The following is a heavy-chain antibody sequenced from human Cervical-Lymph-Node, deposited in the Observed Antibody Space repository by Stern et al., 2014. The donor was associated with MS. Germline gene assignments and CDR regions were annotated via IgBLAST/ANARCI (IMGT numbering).Heavy chain of an antibody. CDR3: ARERKVERSARLLVSFDV. J-gene: IGHJ3*01. D-gene: IGHD1-1*01. CDR2: LTSRGGT. Sequence: QVQLQQWGAGLLRPSETLSLTCAVHGASFSANYWSWIRQTPGKGLEWIGELTSRGGTHYNPSLMSRASLALAPSGNQFSVKLSSLTAADTAMYYCARERKVERSARLLVSFDVWGQGTLVTVSS. V-gene: IGHV4-34*01. CDR1: GASFSANY.